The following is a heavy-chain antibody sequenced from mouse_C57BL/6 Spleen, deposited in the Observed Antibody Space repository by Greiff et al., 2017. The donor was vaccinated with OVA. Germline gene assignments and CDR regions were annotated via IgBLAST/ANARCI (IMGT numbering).Heavy chain of an antibody. CDR2: IYPGSGST. J-gene: IGHJ2*01. Sequence: QVQLQQSGAELVKPGASVKMSCKASGYTFTSYWITWVKQRPGQGLEWIGDIYPGSGSTNYNEKFKSKATLTVDTSSSTAYMQLSSLTSEDSAVYYCARRLLRGGYFDDWGQGTTLTVSS. CDR3: ARRLLRGGYFDD. V-gene: IGHV1-55*01. D-gene: IGHD2-3*01. CDR1: GYTFTSYW.